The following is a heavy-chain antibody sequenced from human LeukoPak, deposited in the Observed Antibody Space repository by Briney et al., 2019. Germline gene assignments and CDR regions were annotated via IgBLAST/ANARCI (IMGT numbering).Heavy chain of an antibody. Sequence: PGGSLRLSCAASGFTFSSYAISWVRQAPGKGLEWVSAISGSGGSTYYADSVKGRFTISRDNCRNTLYLQMNSLRAEDTAVYYCAKTSSGWYMGDKNSYFDLWGRGTLVTVSS. J-gene: IGHJ2*01. CDR2: ISGSGGST. CDR1: GFTFSSYA. D-gene: IGHD6-19*01. V-gene: IGHV3-23*01. CDR3: AKTSSGWYMGDKNSYFDL.